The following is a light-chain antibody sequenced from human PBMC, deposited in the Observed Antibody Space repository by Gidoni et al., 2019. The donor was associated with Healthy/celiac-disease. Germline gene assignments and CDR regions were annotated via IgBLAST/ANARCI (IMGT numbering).Light chain of an antibody. J-gene: IGKJ4*01. V-gene: IGKV3-11*01. CDR3: QQRSNWPGLT. CDR1: QSVSSY. CDR2: DAS. Sequence: LVLTQSPATLSLSPGERATLSCRASQSVSSYLAWYQQKPGQAPRLLIYDASNRATGIPARFSGSGSGTDFTLTISSLEPEDFAVYYCQQRSNWPGLTFGGGTKVEIK.